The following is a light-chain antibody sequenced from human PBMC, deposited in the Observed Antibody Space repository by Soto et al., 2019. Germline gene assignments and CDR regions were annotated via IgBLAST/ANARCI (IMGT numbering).Light chain of an antibody. J-gene: IGKJ3*01. CDR2: TAS. Sequence: DIQMTQSPSSLSAYVGDRVTITRRASQSISNRLNWYHQQPGKAPKLLIYTASSLESGVPSRFSGSGSGTDFTLTINGLQPEDFATYYCQQSYTTPITFGPGTKVDIK. CDR3: QQSYTTPIT. V-gene: IGKV1-39*01. CDR1: QSISNR.